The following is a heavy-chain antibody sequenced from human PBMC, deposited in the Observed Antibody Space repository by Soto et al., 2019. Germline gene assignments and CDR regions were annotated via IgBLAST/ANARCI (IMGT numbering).Heavy chain of an antibody. V-gene: IGHV1-2*02. CDR3: ARMVKNSNYNWFDP. Sequence: ASVKVSCKASGYTFTGYYMHWVRQAPGQGLEWMGWINPNSGGTNYAQKFQGRVTMTRDKSISTAYMELSRLRSDDTAVYYCARMVKNSNYNWFDPWGQGTLVTVSS. CDR1: GYTFTGYY. J-gene: IGHJ5*02. D-gene: IGHD4-4*01. CDR2: INPNSGGT.